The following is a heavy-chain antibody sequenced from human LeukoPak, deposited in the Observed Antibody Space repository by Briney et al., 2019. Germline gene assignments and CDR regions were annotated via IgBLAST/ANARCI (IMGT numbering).Heavy chain of an antibody. CDR2: IYTSGST. CDR1: GGSISSYY. V-gene: IGHV4-4*07. CDR3: ARDLVAPAAIDRGKNWFDP. Sequence: PSETLSLTCTVSGGSISSYYWSWIRQPAGKGLEWIGRIYTSGSTNYNPSLKSRVTMSVDTSKNQFSLKLSSVTAADTAVYYCARDLVAPAAIDRGKNWFDPWGEGTLVTVSS. D-gene: IGHD2-2*01. J-gene: IGHJ5*02.